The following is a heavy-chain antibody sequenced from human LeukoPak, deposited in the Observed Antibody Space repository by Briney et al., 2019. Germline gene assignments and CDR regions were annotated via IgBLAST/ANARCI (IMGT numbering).Heavy chain of an antibody. CDR2: IHHSGTT. CDR3: ARGLMRRVAPRITIIRGVRLDP. Sequence: KPSETLSLTCAVYGASLSGYQWSWIRQSPGKGLEWIGEIHHSGTTNFNPSLDSRVTISVDTPKSQFSLNLTAVTAADTGVYYGARGLMRRVAPRITIIRGVRLDPWGQGTLATVSS. V-gene: IGHV4-34*01. CDR1: GASLSGYQ. D-gene: IGHD3-10*01. J-gene: IGHJ5*02.